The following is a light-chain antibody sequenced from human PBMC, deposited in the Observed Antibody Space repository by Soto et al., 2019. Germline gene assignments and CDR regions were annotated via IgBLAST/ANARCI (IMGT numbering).Light chain of an antibody. Sequence: EIVLPQSPGTLSLSTGERATLSCRASQSVSSSYLAWYQQKPGQAPRLLIYGASSRATGIPDRFSGSGSGTDFTLTISRREPEDFEVYYCQQYVTSFWTFGKGPRVDIK. CDR2: GAS. CDR3: QQYVTSFWT. V-gene: IGKV3-20*01. J-gene: IGKJ1*01. CDR1: QSVSSSY.